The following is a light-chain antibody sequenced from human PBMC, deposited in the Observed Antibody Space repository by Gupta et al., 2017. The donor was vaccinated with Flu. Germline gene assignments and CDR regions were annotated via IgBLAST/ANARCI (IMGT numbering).Light chain of an antibody. CDR3: QSYDTSLGGSGV. CDR1: SSNIWADVD. CDR2: GDT. V-gene: IGLV1-40*01. Sequence: QPVLTQPPSVSAAPGQRITITCTRSSSNIWADVDGHWHQQRPGAAPNISIFGDTKPPSGVPDRFSGSKSGSSASLAITGLQAEDEADYYCQSYDTSLGGSGVFGAGTRVTVL. J-gene: IGLJ1*01.